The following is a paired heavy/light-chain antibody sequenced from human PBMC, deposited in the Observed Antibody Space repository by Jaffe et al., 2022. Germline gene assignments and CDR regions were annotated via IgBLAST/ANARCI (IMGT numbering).Heavy chain of an antibody. CDR2: IIPILGIA. D-gene: IGHD2-2*01. CDR3: AREDCSSTSCLVLFDY. V-gene: IGHV1-69*02. Sequence: QVQLVQSGAEVKKPGSSVKVSCKASGGTFSSYTISWVRQAPGQGLEWMGRIIPILGIANYAQKFQGRVTITADKSTSTAYMELSSLRSEDTAVYYCAREDCSSTSCLVLFDYWGQGTLVTVSS. J-gene: IGHJ4*02. CDR1: GGTFSSYT.
Light chain of an antibody. J-gene: IGLJ3*02. CDR1: SSDVGSYNL. Sequence: QSALTQPASVSGSPGQSITISCTGTSSDVGSYNLVSWYQQHPGKAPKLMIYEVSKRPSGVSNRFSGSKSGNTASLTISGLQAEDEADYYCCSYAGSSTRWVFGGGTKLTVL. V-gene: IGLV2-23*02. CDR3: CSYAGSSTRWV. CDR2: EVS.